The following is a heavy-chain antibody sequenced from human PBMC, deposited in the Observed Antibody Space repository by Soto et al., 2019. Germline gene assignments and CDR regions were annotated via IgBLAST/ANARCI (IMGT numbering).Heavy chain of an antibody. CDR1: GVSISSGGYS. CDR3: ARVGVSKYYYDSSGYYYPDDAFDI. V-gene: IGHV4-30-2*01. J-gene: IGHJ3*02. D-gene: IGHD3-22*01. CDR2: IYHSGST. Sequence: SSETLSLTCAVSGVSISSGGYSWSWIRQPPVKGLEWIGYIYHSGSTYYYPSLKSRVTISVDSSKNQFYLKLSSVTAADTAVYYCARVGVSKYYYDSSGYYYPDDAFDIWGQGTMVTVSS.